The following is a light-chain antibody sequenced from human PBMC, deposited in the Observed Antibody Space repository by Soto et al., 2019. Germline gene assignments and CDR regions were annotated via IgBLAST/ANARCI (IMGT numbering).Light chain of an antibody. CDR3: ISYTARQSYR. J-gene: IGLJ1*01. Sequence: QSALTEPASVSGSPGQSITISSSGTITDISRYDHVAWYQQIHDKSPKLIFYAVSDRHSVVSDHCSGSKSGISASLTISGLHTEDEADYYCISYTARQSYRFGTGTKVTAL. V-gene: IGLV2-14*03. CDR2: AVS. CDR1: ITDISRYDH.